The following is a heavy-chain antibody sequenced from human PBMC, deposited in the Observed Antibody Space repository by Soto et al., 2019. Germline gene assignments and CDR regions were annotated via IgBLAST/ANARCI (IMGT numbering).Heavy chain of an antibody. Sequence: GGSLRLSCAASGFTFSSYAMSWVRQAPGKGLEWVAVIWYDGSNKYYADSVKGRFTISRDNAKNSLYLQMNSLRAEDTAVYYCARAVFGRYCISTSCYAGFNWFDPWGQGTPVTVSS. CDR3: ARAVFGRYCISTSCYAGFNWFDP. D-gene: IGHD2-2*01. V-gene: IGHV3-33*08. J-gene: IGHJ5*02. CDR1: GFTFSSYA. CDR2: IWYDGSNK.